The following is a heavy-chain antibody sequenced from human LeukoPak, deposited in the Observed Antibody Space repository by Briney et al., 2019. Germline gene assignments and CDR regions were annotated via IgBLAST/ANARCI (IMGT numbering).Heavy chain of an antibody. V-gene: IGHV3-33*01. J-gene: IGHJ4*02. CDR2: IWYDGSNK. D-gene: IGHD6-13*01. Sequence: GGSLRLSCAASGFTFSSYGMHWVRQAPGKGLEWVAVIWYDGSNKYYADSVKGRFTISRDNSKNTLYLQMNGLRAEDTAVYYCARDQGRDSSSWYVYWGQGTLVTVSS. CDR3: ARDQGRDSSSWYVY. CDR1: GFTFSSYG.